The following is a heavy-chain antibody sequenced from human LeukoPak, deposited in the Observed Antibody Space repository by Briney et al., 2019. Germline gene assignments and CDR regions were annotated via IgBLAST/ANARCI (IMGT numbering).Heavy chain of an antibody. CDR3: ARAGGGHYDSSGGDY. V-gene: IGHV1-18*01. CDR2: ISAYNGNT. J-gene: IGHJ4*02. Sequence: ASVNVSCKASGYTFTSYGISWVRQAPGQGLEWMGWISAYNGNTNYAQKLQGRVTMTTDTSTSTAYMELSSLRSEDTAVYYCARAGGGHYDSSGGDYWGQGTLVTVSS. D-gene: IGHD3-22*01. CDR1: GYTFTSYG.